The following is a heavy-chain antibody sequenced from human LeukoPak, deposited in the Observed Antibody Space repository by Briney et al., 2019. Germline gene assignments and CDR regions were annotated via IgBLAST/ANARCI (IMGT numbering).Heavy chain of an antibody. CDR1: GGSISSGGYY. D-gene: IGHD2-2*01. CDR3: ARASMRCSSTSCFPWWFDP. V-gene: IGHV4-31*03. CDR2: IYYSGST. Sequence: SQTLSLTCTVSGGSISSGGYYWSWIRQHPGKSLEWIGYIYYSGSTYYNPSLKSRVTISVDTSKNQFSLKLSSVTAADTAVYYCARASMRCSSTSCFPWWFDPWGQGTLVTVSS. J-gene: IGHJ5*02.